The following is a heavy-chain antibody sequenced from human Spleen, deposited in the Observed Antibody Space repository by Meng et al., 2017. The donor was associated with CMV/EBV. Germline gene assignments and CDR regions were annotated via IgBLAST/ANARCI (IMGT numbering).Heavy chain of an antibody. CDR3: ARDRVIYYYDSGGSTSDS. D-gene: IGHD3-22*01. Sequence: ASVKVSCKASGGTFSSYAISWVRQAPGQGLEWMGIIHPTGGSTTYAQKFQGRLTMTRDRSTSTVYMELSSLRSEDTAVYYCARDRVIYYYDSGGSTSDSWGQGTLVTVSS. V-gene: IGHV1-46*01. J-gene: IGHJ4*02. CDR2: IHPTGGST. CDR1: GGTFSSYA.